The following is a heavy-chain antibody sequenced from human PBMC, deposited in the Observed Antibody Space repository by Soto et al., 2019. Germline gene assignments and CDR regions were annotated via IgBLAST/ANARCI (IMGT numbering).Heavy chain of an antibody. J-gene: IGHJ4*02. D-gene: IGHD3-22*01. V-gene: IGHV1-69*01. CDR2: IIPIFGTA. Sequence: QVQLVQSGAEVKKPGSSVKVSCKASGGTFSSYAISWMRQAPGQGLEWMGGIIPIFGTANYAQKFQGRVTITAEESTSTAYMELSSLRSEDTAVYYCARASWYYYDSSGYYPFDYWGQGSLVTVSS. CDR3: ARASWYYYDSSGYYPFDY. CDR1: GGTFSSYA.